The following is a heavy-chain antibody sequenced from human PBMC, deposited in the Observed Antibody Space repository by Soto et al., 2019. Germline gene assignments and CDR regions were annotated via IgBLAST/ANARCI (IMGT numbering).Heavy chain of an antibody. J-gene: IGHJ4*02. CDR3: XXXXXXXXXGXCYPHFDY. CDR2: IWYDGSNK. V-gene: IGHV3-33*01. Sequence: QVQLVESGGGVVQPGRSLRLSCAASGFTFSSYGMHWVRQAPGKGLEWVAVIWYDGSNKYYADSVKGRFTISRDNSKXXXXXXXXXXXXXXXXXXXXXXXXXXXXXGXCYPHFDYWGQGTLVTVSS. D-gene: IGHD2-2*01. CDR1: GFTFSSYG.